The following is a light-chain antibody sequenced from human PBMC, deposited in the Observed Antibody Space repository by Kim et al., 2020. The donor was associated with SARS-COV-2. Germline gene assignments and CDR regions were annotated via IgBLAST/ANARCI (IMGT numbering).Light chain of an antibody. Sequence: SYELTQPPSVSVSPGQTASITCSGDKLGDKYACWYQQRPCQAPLLVIYQDTKRPSGIPERFSGSNSGNTATLTISGTQAMDVADYYCQAWDSRTYVVFGGGTQLTGL. J-gene: IGLJ2*01. CDR1: KLGDKY. CDR2: QDT. CDR3: QAWDSRTYVV. V-gene: IGLV3-1*01.